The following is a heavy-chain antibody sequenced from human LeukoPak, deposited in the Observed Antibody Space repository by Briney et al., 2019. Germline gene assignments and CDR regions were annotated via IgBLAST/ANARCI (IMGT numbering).Heavy chain of an antibody. CDR3: ARDFLSCTGGSCYSNN. Sequence: PGGSLRLSCAASGFTFSDYYMSWVRQAPGKGLEWVSSIEASGENTYYADSVKGRFTMSRDNSKNTLYLQMNSLRGDDTAIFYCARDFLSCTGGSCYSNNWGRGTLVTVSS. V-gene: IGHV3-23*01. CDR2: IEASGENT. D-gene: IGHD2-15*01. CDR1: GFTFSDYY. J-gene: IGHJ4*02.